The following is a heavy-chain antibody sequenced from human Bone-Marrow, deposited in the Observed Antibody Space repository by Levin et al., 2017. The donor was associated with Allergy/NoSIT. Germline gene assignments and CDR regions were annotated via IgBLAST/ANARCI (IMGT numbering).Heavy chain of an antibody. CDR3: AKDTEYYYDSTGYYNY. Sequence: LSLTCAASGFIFDHYAMHWVRQAPGKGLEWVSGISWNSGSIGYEDSVKGRFTISRDNAKNSLFLQMNSLRPEDTAFYYCAKDTEYYYDSTGYYNYWGQGTLVTVS. CDR1: GFIFDHYA. J-gene: IGHJ4*02. D-gene: IGHD3-22*01. CDR2: ISWNSGSI. V-gene: IGHV3-9*01.